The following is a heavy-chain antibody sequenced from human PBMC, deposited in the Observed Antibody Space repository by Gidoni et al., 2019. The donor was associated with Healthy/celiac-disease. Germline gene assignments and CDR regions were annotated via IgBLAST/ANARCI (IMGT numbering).Heavy chain of an antibody. J-gene: IGHJ4*02. Sequence: QVQLVESGGGVVQPGRSLRLSCAASGFTFSRYGMHWVRQAPGKGLEWVAVIWYDGSNKYYADSVKGRFTISRDNSKNTLYLQMNSLRAEDTAVYYCARDGVAAAGSLDYWGQGTLVTVSS. CDR1: GFTFSRYG. CDR2: IWYDGSNK. CDR3: ARDGVAAAGSLDY. V-gene: IGHV3-33*01. D-gene: IGHD6-13*01.